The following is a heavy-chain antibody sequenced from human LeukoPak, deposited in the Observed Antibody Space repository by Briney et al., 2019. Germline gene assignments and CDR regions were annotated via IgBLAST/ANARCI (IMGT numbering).Heavy chain of an antibody. CDR3: ARQGSSSWYYYYGMDV. D-gene: IGHD6-13*01. CDR1: GGSFSGYY. J-gene: IGHJ6*02. Sequence: SETLSLTCAVYGGSFSGYYWSWIRQPPGKGLEWIGEINHSGSTNYNPSLKSRVTISVDTSKNQFSLKLSSVTAADTAVYYCARQGSSSWYYYYGMDVWGQGTTVTVSS. V-gene: IGHV4-34*01. CDR2: INHSGST.